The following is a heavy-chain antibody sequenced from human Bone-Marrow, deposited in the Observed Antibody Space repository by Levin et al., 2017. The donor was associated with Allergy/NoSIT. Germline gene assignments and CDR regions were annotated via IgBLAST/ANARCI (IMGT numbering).Heavy chain of an antibody. CDR1: GFGFSNYS. Sequence: PGGSLRLSCVASGFGFSNYSMNWVRQAPGKGLEWVASISSRSGYIYYADSVKGRFTVSRDNAAKSLYLQMNSLRAEDTAVYFCARCPFTGYSSGPMDSWGQGTLYTVSS. CDR2: ISSRSGYI. V-gene: IGHV3-21*01. CDR3: ARCPFTGYSSGPMDS. J-gene: IGHJ4*02. D-gene: IGHD3-22*01.